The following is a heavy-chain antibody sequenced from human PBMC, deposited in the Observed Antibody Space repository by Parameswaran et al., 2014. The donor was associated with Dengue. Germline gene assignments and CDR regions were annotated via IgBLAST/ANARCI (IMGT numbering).Heavy chain of an antibody. CDR2: IFSNDEK. V-gene: IGHV2-26*01. CDR3: ARMEKGQYALYNFGLDV. Sequence: LPGSGPTLVKPTETLTLTCTVSGFSLSNAGMGVSWIRQPPGKALEWLAHIFSNDEKSYTTSLKSRLTISKDTSKSQVVLTMTNMDPVDTATYYCARMEKGQYALYNFGLDVWGQGTTVTVSS. CDR1: GFSLSNAGMG. D-gene: IGHD2-8*01. J-gene: IGHJ6*02.